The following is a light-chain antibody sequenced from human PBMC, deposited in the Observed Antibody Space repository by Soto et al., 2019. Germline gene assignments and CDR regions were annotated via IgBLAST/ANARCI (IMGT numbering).Light chain of an antibody. CDR3: QQTYSIPRT. CDR2: AES. V-gene: IGKV1-39*01. J-gene: IGKJ4*01. CDR1: QSISFY. Sequence: DIHMTQSPSSLSASVGDRVIITCRASQSISFYLNWYLQKPGKAPELLIAAESSLYSAVPSRFSGSGSGTNFTLTISSLQPEDFATYYCQQTYSIPRTFGGGTKVEI.